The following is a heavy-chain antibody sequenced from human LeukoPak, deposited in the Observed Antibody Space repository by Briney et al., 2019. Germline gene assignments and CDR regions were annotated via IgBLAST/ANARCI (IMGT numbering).Heavy chain of an antibody. J-gene: IGHJ4*02. CDR1: DDSVSSSRYY. V-gene: IGHV4-30-4*08. CDR3: ARGGGNQNDFDY. D-gene: IGHD2-15*01. Sequence: SETLSLTCTVSDDSVSSSRYYWTWIRQPPGKGLEWIGYIYYSGSTYYNPSLKSQFTISVDTSKHQFSLKVRSVTAAETAGYYCARGGGNQNDFDYWSQGTLVTVSS. CDR2: IYYSGST.